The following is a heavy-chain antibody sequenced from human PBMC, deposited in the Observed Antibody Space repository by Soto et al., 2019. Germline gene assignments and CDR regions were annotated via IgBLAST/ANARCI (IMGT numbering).Heavy chain of an antibody. CDR2: ISASGGAT. CDR3: AKDVEGGSLFRGAFDY. Sequence: EVELLESGGGLVQPGGSLRLSCVASRFTFTSYAMSWVRQAPGKGLEWVAAISASGGATIHADSVKGRLTISRDNSKNTLYLQMNSLRAGDTAVYYCAKDVEGGSLFRGAFDYWGQGTQVTVSS. CDR1: RFTFTSYA. V-gene: IGHV3-23*01. J-gene: IGHJ4*02. D-gene: IGHD1-26*01.